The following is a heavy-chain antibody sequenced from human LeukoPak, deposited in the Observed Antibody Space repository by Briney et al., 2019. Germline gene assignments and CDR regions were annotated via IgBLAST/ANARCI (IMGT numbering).Heavy chain of an antibody. CDR2: ISSSGSTI. J-gene: IGHJ6*02. CDR3: ARDPGYYDSSDYFYYYGMDV. D-gene: IGHD3-22*01. CDR1: GFTFSDYY. V-gene: IGHV3-11*01. Sequence: GGSLRLSCAASGFTFSDYYMSWIRQAPGKGLEWVSYISSSGSTIYYADSVKGRFTISRDNAKNSLYLQMNSLRAEDTAVYYCARDPGYYDSSDYFYYYGMDVWGQGTTVTVSS.